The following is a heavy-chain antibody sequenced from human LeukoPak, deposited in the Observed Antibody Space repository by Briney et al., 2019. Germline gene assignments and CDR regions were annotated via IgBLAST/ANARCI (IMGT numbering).Heavy chain of an antibody. CDR1: GFTFDDYA. D-gene: IGHD3-22*01. J-gene: IGHJ3*02. V-gene: IGHV3-9*03. CDR2: ICWNSGSI. Sequence: GGSLRLSCAASGFTFDDYAMHWVRQAPGKGLEWVSGICWNSGSIGYADSVKGRFTISRDNAKNSLYLKMNSLRAEDMALYYCAKVAYYYDSSGYYWGAFDIWGQGTMVTVSS. CDR3: AKVAYYYDSSGYYWGAFDI.